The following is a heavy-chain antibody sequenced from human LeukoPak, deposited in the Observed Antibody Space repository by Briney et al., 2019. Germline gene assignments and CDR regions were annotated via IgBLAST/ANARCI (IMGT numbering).Heavy chain of an antibody. D-gene: IGHD6-13*01. J-gene: IGHJ5*02. CDR2: INHSGST. CDR3: ARGVGAAAVS. CDR1: GGSFSGYY. Sequence: SETLSLTCAVYGGSFSGYYWSWIRQPAGKGLEWIGEINHSGSTNYNPSLKSRVTISVDTSKNQFSLKLSSVTAADTAVYYCARGVGAAAVSWGQGTLVTVSS. V-gene: IGHV4-34*01.